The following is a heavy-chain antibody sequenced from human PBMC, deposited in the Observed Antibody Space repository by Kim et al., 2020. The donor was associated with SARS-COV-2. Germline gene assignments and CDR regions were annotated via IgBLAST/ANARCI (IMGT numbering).Heavy chain of an antibody. Sequence: SETLTLTCTVSGGSISSGGYYWSWIRQHPGKGLEWIGYIYYSGSTYYNPSLKSRVTISVDTSKNQFSLKLSSVTAADTAVYYCAREGSDDYNRPFDYWGQGTLVAVSS. J-gene: IGHJ4*02. CDR1: GGSISSGGYY. CDR3: AREGSDDYNRPFDY. D-gene: IGHD4-4*01. V-gene: IGHV4-31*03. CDR2: IYYSGST.